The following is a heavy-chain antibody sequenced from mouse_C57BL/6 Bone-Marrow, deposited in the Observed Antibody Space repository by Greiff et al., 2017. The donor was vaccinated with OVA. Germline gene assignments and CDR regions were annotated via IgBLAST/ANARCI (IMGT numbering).Heavy chain of an antibody. J-gene: IGHJ2*01. CDR1: GFNIKDDY. CDR2: IDPENGDT. CDR3: TTYRY. Sequence: EVQRVESGAELVRPGASVKVSCTASGFNIKDDYMHWVKERPEQGLEWIGWIDPENGDTEYASKFQGKATITADTSSKTVYLHLSSLTSEDTAVYYCTTYRYWGQGTTLTVSS. V-gene: IGHV14-4*01.